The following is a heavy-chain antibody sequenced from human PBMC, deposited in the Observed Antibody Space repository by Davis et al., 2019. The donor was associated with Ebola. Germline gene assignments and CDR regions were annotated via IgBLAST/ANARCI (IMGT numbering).Heavy chain of an antibody. J-gene: IGHJ4*02. CDR2: LTRTGGTT. V-gene: IGHV3-23*01. D-gene: IGHD2-15*01. Sequence: PGGSLRLSCAASGFTFKIYAMSWVRQTPGKGLEWVSSLTRTGGTTWYSDSVKGRFTISRDNTKNTLYLQLNSLTSEDTAVYYCAKETHRYCSGGTCYSFDHWGQGTLVTVSS. CDR3: AKETHRYCSGGTCYSFDH. CDR1: GFTFKIYA.